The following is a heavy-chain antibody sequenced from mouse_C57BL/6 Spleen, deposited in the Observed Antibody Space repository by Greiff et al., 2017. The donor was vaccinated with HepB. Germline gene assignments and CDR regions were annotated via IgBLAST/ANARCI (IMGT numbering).Heavy chain of an antibody. CDR1: GYTFTSYW. J-gene: IGHJ3*01. CDR3: ARGGDYDGTWFAY. CDR2: IYPGSGST. D-gene: IGHD2-4*01. Sequence: QVQLQQPGAELVKPGASVKMSCKASGYTFTSYWITWVKQRPGQGLEWIGDIYPGSGSTNYNEKFKSKATLTVDTSSSTAYMQLSSLTSEDSAVYDCARGGDYDGTWFAYWGQGTLVTVSA. V-gene: IGHV1-55*01.